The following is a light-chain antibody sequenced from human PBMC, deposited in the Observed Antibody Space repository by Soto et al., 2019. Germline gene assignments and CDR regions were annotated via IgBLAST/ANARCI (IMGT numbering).Light chain of an antibody. Sequence: DIQLTQSPSSLSASVGDRVTITCRASQGISNYLAWYQQRPGKVPKLLIYAASTLRSGVPSRFSGSGSGTDFTLTISSLLPEDVATYYCQNLDSAAFTFGPGTKVDIK. CDR1: QGISNY. V-gene: IGKV1-27*01. CDR3: QNLDSAAFT. CDR2: AAS. J-gene: IGKJ3*01.